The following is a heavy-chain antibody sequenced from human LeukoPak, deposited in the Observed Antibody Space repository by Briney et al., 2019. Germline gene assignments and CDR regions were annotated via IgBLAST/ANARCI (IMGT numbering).Heavy chain of an antibody. Sequence: SETLSLTCTVSGVSITSDHWSWIRQPPGKGLEWIGEINHSGSTNYNPSLKSRVTISVDTSKNQFSLKLSSVTAADTAVYYCASQDSSGYWTDYWGQGTLVTVSS. J-gene: IGHJ4*02. CDR3: ASQDSSGYWTDY. V-gene: IGHV4-34*01. CDR2: INHSGST. CDR1: GVSITSDH. D-gene: IGHD3-22*01.